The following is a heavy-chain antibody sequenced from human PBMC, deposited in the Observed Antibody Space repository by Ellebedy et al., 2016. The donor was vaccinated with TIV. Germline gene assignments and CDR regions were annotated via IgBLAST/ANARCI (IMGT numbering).Heavy chain of an antibody. CDR1: GGSISSGGYS. J-gene: IGHJ6*03. V-gene: IGHV4-30-2*01. CDR2: IYHSGST. CDR3: ARESHGGRVGATLGYYYYMDV. Sequence: SETLSLTXAVSGGSISSGGYSWSWIRQPPGKGLEWIGYIYHSGSTYYNPSLKSRVTISVDRSKNQFSLKLSSVTAADTAVYYCARESHGGRVGATLGYYYYMDVWGKGTTVTVSS. D-gene: IGHD1-26*01.